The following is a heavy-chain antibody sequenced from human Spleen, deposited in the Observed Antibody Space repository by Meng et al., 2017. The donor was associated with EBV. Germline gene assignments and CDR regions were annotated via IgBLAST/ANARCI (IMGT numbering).Heavy chain of an antibody. CDR3: AHIRPYYFDY. J-gene: IGHJ4*02. CDR1: GFSLSTNEVG. V-gene: IGHV2-5*02. CDR2: VYWDDDK. Sequence: QITLKESGPTLVKPXXTLTLTCTFSGFSLSTNEVGVCWIRQPPGKALEWLALVYWDDDKRYSPSLKSRLTIAKDTSKNQVVLTMTNMHPVDTATYYCAHIRPYYFDYWGLGTLVTVSS.